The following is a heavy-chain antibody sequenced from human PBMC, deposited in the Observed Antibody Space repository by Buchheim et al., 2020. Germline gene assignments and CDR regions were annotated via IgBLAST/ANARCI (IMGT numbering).Heavy chain of an antibody. J-gene: IGHJ4*02. CDR3: AKDVLLWFGEPGYFDY. CDR1: GFTFSSYA. V-gene: IGHV3-23*01. Sequence: EVQLLESGGGLVQPGGSLRLSCAASGFTFSSYAMNWVRQAPGKGLEWVSTISGSGGSTYSADSIKGRFSISSDNSNNTLYLQMNSLRAEDTAVYYCAKDVLLWFGEPGYFDYWGQGTL. CDR2: ISGSGGST. D-gene: IGHD3-10*01.